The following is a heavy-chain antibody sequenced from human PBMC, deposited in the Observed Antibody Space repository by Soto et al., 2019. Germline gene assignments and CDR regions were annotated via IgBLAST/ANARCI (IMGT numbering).Heavy chain of an antibody. CDR3: ARDIASPGGDYFDS. CDR2: ISTGGAYM. V-gene: IGHV3-21*06. Sequence: EVQLVESGGGLVKAGGSLRLFCTASGFTFRNYNMNWVRQAPGKGLERVSSISTGGAYMFYADSVKGRFTISRDNARNSLFLQIDSPRAEDTAVYYCARDIASPGGDYFDSWGQGTLVTVSS. J-gene: IGHJ4*02. CDR1: GFTFRNYN. D-gene: IGHD2-21*01.